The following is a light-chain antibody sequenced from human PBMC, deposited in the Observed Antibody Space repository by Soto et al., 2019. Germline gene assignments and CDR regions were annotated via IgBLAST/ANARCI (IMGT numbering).Light chain of an antibody. CDR3: QQRSIRPLMYT. J-gene: IGKJ2*01. Sequence: EIVLTQSPAILSLSPGERATLSCRASQSVSSNLAWYQHKPGQPPRLLIYDASTRATGIPARFSGSGSGTDFTLTISSLEPEDFAVYYCQQRSIRPLMYTFGQGTKLEIK. V-gene: IGKV3-11*01. CDR2: DAS. CDR1: QSVSSN.